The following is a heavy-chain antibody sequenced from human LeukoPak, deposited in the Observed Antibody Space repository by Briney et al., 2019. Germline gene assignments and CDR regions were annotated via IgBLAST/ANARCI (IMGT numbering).Heavy chain of an antibody. CDR2: IYQSGNT. J-gene: IGHJ1*01. CDR1: GGSFSCGAYS. V-gene: IGHV4-30-2*01. D-gene: IGHD3-10*01. CDR3: ARGPGCPGKYYFYQ. Sequence: PSETLSFACAVSGGSFSCGAYSWSWIRQPPGKGLEWIGYIYQSGNTYYNPSLNSRVTMSVDRSKNNFSLTLNSVTAADTAVYYCARGPGCPGKYYFYQWGRGSLVTVSS.